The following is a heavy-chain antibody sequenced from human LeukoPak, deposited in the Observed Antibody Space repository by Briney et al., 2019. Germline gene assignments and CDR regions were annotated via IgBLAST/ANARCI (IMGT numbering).Heavy chain of an antibody. CDR3: AKDGYSSSCIDY. D-gene: IGHD6-13*01. Sequence: GGSLRLSCAASGFTFSSYAMSWVRQAPGKGLEWVSTISGSGGSTYYADSVKGRFTISRDNSKNTLYLQMNSLRAEDTAVYYCAKDGYSSSCIDYWGQGTLVTVSS. CDR2: ISGSGGST. CDR1: GFTFSSYA. J-gene: IGHJ4*02. V-gene: IGHV3-23*01.